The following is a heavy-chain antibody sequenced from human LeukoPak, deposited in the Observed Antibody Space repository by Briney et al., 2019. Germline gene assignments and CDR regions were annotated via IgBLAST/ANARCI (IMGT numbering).Heavy chain of an antibody. D-gene: IGHD6-6*01. CDR1: GGTFSSYA. CDR3: ARDDPSMIAALHY. Sequence: SVKVSCKASGGTFSSYAISWVRQAPGQGLEWMGGIIPIFGTANYAQKFQGRVTITTDESTSTAYMELSSLRAEDTAVYYCARDDPSMIAALHYWGQGTLVTVSS. V-gene: IGHV1-69*05. J-gene: IGHJ4*02. CDR2: IIPIFGTA.